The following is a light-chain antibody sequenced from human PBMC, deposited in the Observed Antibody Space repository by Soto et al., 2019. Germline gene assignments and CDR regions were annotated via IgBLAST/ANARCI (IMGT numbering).Light chain of an antibody. CDR1: SSDVGGYNY. Sequence: QSVLTQPRSLSGSPGQSVTISCTGTSSDVGGYNYVSWYQQHPGKAPKLMIYDVSKRPSGVPNRFSGSKSGNTASLTIAGIQAEDEADYSCCSYAGSTWVFGTGTKLTVL. CDR2: DVS. J-gene: IGLJ1*01. V-gene: IGLV2-11*01. CDR3: CSYAGSTWV.